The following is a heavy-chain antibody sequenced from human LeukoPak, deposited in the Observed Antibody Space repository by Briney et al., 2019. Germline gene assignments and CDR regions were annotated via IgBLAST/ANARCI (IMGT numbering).Heavy chain of an antibody. CDR2: IFYSGST. CDR3: ARGRIVPAAIDY. Sequence: SETLSLTCTVSGGSISGYYWNWIRQSPGRGLEWIGYIFYSGSTKYNSSLKSRVTISVDTSKNQFSLKLSSVTAADTAVYYCARGRIVPAAIDYWGQGTLVTVSS. D-gene: IGHD2-2*02. V-gene: IGHV4-59*12. J-gene: IGHJ4*02. CDR1: GGSISGYY.